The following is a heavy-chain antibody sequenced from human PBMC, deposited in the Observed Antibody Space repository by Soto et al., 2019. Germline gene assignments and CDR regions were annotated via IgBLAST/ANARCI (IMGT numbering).Heavy chain of an antibody. V-gene: IGHV4-31*03. D-gene: IGHD3-10*01. J-gene: IGHJ3*02. CDR1: GGSISSGGYY. CDR3: ARDPDITMVRGPAFDI. Sequence: QVQLQESGPGLVKPSQTLSLTCTVSGGSISSGGYYWSWIRQHPGKGLGWIGYIYYSGSTYYNPSLKSRVTISVDTSKNQFSLKLSSVTAADTAVYYCARDPDITMVRGPAFDIWGQGTMVTVSS. CDR2: IYYSGST.